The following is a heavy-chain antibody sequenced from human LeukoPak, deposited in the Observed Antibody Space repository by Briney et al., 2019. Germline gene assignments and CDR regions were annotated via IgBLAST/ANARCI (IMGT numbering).Heavy chain of an antibody. Sequence: PSETLSLTCTVSGGSISSSSYYWGWIRQPPGKGLEWIGSIYYSGGTYYNPSLKSRVTISVDTSKNQFSLKLSSVTAADTAVYYRAREGEVTSGYCSGGSCYSLYYYGMDVWGQGTTVTVSS. CDR3: AREGEVTSGYCSGGSCYSLYYYGMDV. V-gene: IGHV4-39*07. J-gene: IGHJ6*02. CDR2: IYYSGGT. D-gene: IGHD2-15*01. CDR1: GGSISSSSYY.